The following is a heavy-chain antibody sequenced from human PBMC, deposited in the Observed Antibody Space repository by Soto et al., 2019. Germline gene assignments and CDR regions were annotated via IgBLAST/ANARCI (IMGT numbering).Heavy chain of an antibody. V-gene: IGHV1-3*01. CDR3: ARVPPWGNSAGDYYIQHYDS. CDR2: INGGSGNT. Sequence: ASVKVSCKSSGFTFTSYAIHWLRQAPGQRPQWMGWINGGSGNTKYSQDFQGRVTFTRDTFATTAYLELSGLRSEDTAVYYCARVPPWGNSAGDYYIQHYDSWGQGTPVTVS. J-gene: IGHJ4*02. CDR1: GFTFTSYA. D-gene: IGHD3-10*01.